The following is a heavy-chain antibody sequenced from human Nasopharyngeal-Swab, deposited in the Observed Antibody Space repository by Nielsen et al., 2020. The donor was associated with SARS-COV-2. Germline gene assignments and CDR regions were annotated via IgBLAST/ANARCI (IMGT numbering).Heavy chain of an antibody. D-gene: IGHD6-19*01. J-gene: IGHJ6*02. CDR1: GFTFDDYA. CDR2: ISWNSGSI. V-gene: IGHV3-9*01. Sequence: SCAASGFTFDDYAMHCVLQAPGKGLEWFSGISWNSGSIGYADSVKGRFTIPRDNAKNSLYLQMNSLRAEDTALYYCAKGSSGWYGGMDVWGQGTTVTVSS. CDR3: AKGSSGWYGGMDV.